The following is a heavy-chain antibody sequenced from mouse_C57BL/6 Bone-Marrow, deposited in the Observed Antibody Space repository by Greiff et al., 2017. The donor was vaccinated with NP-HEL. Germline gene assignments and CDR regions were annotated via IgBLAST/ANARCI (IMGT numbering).Heavy chain of an antibody. CDR2: ISYDGSN. V-gene: IGHV3-6*01. J-gene: IGHJ1*03. D-gene: IGHD2-4*01. CDR1: GYSITSGYY. Sequence: EVKLQESGPGLVKPSQSLSLTCSVTGYSITSGYYWNWIRQFPGNKLEWMGYISYDGSNNYNPSLKNRISITRDTSKNQFFLKLNSVTTEDTATYYCARVEGPGQYDYVDYWYFDVWGTGTTVTVSS. CDR3: ARVEGPGQYDYVDYWYFDV.